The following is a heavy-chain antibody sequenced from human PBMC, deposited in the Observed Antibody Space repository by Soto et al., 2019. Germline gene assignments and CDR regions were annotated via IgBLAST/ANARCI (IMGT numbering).Heavy chain of an antibody. CDR1: GFPFSAYN. Sequence: EVQLVESGGGLVKPGGSLRLSCTGSGFPFSAYNINWVRQAPGKGLEWVSSITVGSSHIYQPNSMKGRFTISRDDAKNSVYLQIDSLRDEDTALYYCSRIPEVGVRGACWGQGTLVTVSS. J-gene: IGHJ4*02. V-gene: IGHV3-21*01. CDR2: ITVGSSHI. CDR3: SRIPEVGVRGAC. D-gene: IGHD3-16*01.